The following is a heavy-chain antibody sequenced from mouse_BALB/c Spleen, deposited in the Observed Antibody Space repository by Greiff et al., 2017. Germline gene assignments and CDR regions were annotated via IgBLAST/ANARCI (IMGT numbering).Heavy chain of an antibody. J-gene: IGHJ3*01. CDR3: ARDRENYRSRRFAY. CDR2: ISDGGSYT. Sequence: EVKLVESGGGLVKPGGSLKLSCAASGFTFSDYYMYWVRQTPEKRLEWVATISDGGSYTYYPDSVKGRFTISRDNAKNNLYLQMSSLKSEDTAMYYCARDRENYRSRRFAYWGQGTLVTVSA. V-gene: IGHV5-4*02. D-gene: IGHD2-14*01. CDR1: GFTFSDYY.